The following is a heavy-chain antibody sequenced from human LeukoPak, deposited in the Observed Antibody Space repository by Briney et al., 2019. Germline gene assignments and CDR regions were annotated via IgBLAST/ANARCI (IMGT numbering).Heavy chain of an antibody. Sequence: GGSLRLSCAASGFTFSSYGMHWVRQAPGKGLEWVAVISYDGSNKYYADSVKGRFTISRDNAKNSLYLQVNSLRAQDTAVYYCAREGSGYYYGMDVWGQGTTVTVSS. D-gene: IGHD3-10*01. CDR3: AREGSGYYYGMDV. CDR2: ISYDGSNK. V-gene: IGHV3-30*03. CDR1: GFTFSSYG. J-gene: IGHJ6*02.